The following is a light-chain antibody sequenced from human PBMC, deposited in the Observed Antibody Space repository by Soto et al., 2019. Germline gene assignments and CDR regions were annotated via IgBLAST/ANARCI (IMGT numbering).Light chain of an antibody. V-gene: IGKV1-5*01. CDR2: GAS. J-gene: IGKJ1*01. Sequence: DIQLTQSPPTLSASVGDRVTITCRASQSIRYYLAWYQQMPGKAPKLLIYGASSLQSGVPSRFSGSGSGTEFTLTISSLQPDDFATYFCQHHNSYSQPFGQGTKVDI. CDR3: QHHNSYSQP. CDR1: QSIRYY.